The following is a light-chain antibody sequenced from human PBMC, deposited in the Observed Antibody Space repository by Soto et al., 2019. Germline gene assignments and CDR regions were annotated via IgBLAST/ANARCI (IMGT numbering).Light chain of an antibody. V-gene: IGKV3-20*01. J-gene: IGKJ5*01. Sequence: EIVLTQSPGTLSLSPVERATLSGMASQSVSSSYLAWYQQKPGQAPRLLIYGASSRATGIPDRFSGSGSGTDFTLTISRLEPEDFAVYYCQQYGSSAITFGQGTRLEIK. CDR2: GAS. CDR1: QSVSSSY. CDR3: QQYGSSAIT.